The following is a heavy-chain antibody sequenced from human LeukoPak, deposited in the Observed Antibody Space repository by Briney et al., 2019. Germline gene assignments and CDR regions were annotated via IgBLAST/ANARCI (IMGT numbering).Heavy chain of an antibody. CDR3: ASEYYDYVWGSYRYTGLDY. J-gene: IGHJ4*02. CDR2: INHSGST. CDR1: GGSISSYY. V-gene: IGHV4-34*01. D-gene: IGHD3-16*02. Sequence: SETLSLTCTVSGGSISSYYWSWIRQPPGKGLEWIGEINHSGSTNYNPSLKSRVTISVDTSKNQFSLKLSSVTAADTAVYYCASEYYDYVWGSYRYTGLDYWGQGTLVTVSS.